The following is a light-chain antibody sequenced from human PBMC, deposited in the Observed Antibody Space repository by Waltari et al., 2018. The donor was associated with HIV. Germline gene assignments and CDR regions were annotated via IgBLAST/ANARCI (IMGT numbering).Light chain of an antibody. CDR2: EVN. CDR1: SSDVGPYDY. J-gene: IGLJ2*01. Sequence: QSALTQPPSASGSPGQSVTISCTGTSSDVGPYDYVSWYQQHPEKAPRLIIYEVNKRPSGVPDRFSGSKSGNTASLTVSGLQAEDEADYYCTSYAGSNNLVIFGGGTKVTVL. V-gene: IGLV2-8*01. CDR3: TSYAGSNNLVI.